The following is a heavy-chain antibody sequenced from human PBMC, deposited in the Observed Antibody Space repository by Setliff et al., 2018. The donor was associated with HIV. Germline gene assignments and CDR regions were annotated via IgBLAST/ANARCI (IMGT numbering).Heavy chain of an antibody. Sequence: ASVKVSCKASGYTFTSQSIHWVRQAPGQGFEWMGVINPSGGSTGYAEKFQGRVTMTRDTSANIVYLELSSLRSDDTAVYYCARGLIVATIKGDYWGQGTLVTVSS. CDR3: ARGLIVATIKGDY. V-gene: IGHV1-46*01. CDR2: INPSGGST. CDR1: GYTFTSQS. D-gene: IGHD5-12*01. J-gene: IGHJ4*02.